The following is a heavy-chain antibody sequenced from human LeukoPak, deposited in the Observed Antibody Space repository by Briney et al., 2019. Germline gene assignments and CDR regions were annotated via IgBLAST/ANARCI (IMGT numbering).Heavy chain of an antibody. V-gene: IGHV3-53*01. D-gene: IGHD2-21*01. CDR2: IYSGGST. Sequence: GGSLRLSCAASGFTVSSNYMSWVRQAPGKGLEWVSVIYSGGSTYYADPVKGRFTISRDNSKNTLYLQMNSLRAEDTAVYYCARDMGVCGGDCFDYWGQGTLVTVSS. J-gene: IGHJ4*02. CDR3: ARDMGVCGGDCFDY. CDR1: GFTVSSNY.